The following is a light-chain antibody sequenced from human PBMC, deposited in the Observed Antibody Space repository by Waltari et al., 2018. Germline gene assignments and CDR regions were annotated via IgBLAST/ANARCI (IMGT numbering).Light chain of an antibody. J-gene: IGLJ2*01. Sequence: QSALTQPASVSGSPGQSITISCTGTSSDVGGYNYVSWYQQYPGKAPQLIIYDVTFRPSGVSNRFSGSKSANTASLTISGLQAEDEAEHYCSSNTDNNTLVFGGGTKVTVL. CDR3: SSNTDNNTLV. V-gene: IGLV2-14*03. CDR2: DVT. CDR1: SSDVGGYNY.